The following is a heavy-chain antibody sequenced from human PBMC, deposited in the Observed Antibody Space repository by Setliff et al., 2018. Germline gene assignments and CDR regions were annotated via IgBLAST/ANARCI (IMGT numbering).Heavy chain of an antibody. CDR2: MYSSGST. Sequence: SESLRLSCAGSGFTFSSYSMNWIRQPPGKGLEWIGSMYSSGSTYYNPSLKSRVTISVDTSQNQFSLKLSSVTAADTAAYYCASHPRVTIFGVVAFDYWGQGILVTVSS. D-gene: IGHD3-3*01. CDR1: GFTFSSYS. J-gene: IGHJ4*02. CDR3: ASHPRVTIFGVVAFDY. V-gene: IGHV4-39*01.